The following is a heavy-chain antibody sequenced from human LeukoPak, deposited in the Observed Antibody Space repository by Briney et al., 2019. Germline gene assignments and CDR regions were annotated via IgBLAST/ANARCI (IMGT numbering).Heavy chain of an antibody. CDR2: IKQDGSEK. J-gene: IGHJ4*02. CDR1: GFTFSSYW. D-gene: IGHD3-9*01. CDR3: ARFDWLLYPSPLDY. Sequence: GGSLRLSCAASGFTFSSYWMSWARQAPGKGLEWVANIKQDGSEKYYVDSVKGRFTISRDNAKNSLYLQMNSLRAEDTAVYYCARFDWLLYPSPLDYWGQGTLVTVSS. V-gene: IGHV3-7*01.